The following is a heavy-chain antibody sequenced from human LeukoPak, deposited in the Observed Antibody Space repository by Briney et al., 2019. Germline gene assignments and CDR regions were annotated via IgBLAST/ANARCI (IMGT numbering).Heavy chain of an antibody. CDR1: GFTFPNYY. J-gene: IGHJ4*02. Sequence: GGSLRLSCGASGFTFPNYYMSWVRQAPGKGMEWVSAVNARGDSTYYADSVEGRFTISRDNSKNTLHLQMASLRVEDTAVYYCAKASELGRGYFHYWGQGTLVTVSS. CDR3: AKASELGRGYFHY. D-gene: IGHD7-27*01. V-gene: IGHV3-23*01. CDR2: VNARGDST.